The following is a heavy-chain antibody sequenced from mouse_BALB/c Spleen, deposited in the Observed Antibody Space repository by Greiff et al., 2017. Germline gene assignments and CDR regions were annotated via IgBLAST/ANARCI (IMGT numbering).Heavy chain of an antibody. Sequence: EVQLQESGPGLVKPSQSLSLTCSVTGYSITSGYYWNWIRQFPGNKLEWMGYISYDGSNNYNPSLKNRISITRDTSKNQFFLKLNSVTTEDTATYYCARRDGYYRYFDVWGAGTTVTVSS. D-gene: IGHD2-3*01. CDR1: GYSITSGYY. CDR3: ARRDGYYRYFDV. J-gene: IGHJ1*01. CDR2: ISYDGSN. V-gene: IGHV3-6*02.